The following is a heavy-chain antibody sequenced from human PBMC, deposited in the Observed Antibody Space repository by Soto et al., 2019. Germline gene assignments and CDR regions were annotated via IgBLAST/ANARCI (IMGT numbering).Heavy chain of an antibody. CDR1: GFTFSNYA. CDR2: ITGNGVST. CDR3: AKDRYDVWRGYYTWFDP. J-gene: IGHJ5*02. D-gene: IGHD3-3*01. V-gene: IGHV3-23*01. Sequence: PGGSLRLSCAVSGFTFSNYAMAWVRQAPWKGLEYVSSITGNGVSTYYAHSVKGRFTISRDNSKNTLYLQMNSLRAEDTAVYYCAKDRYDVWRGYYTWFDPWGQGTLVTLSS.